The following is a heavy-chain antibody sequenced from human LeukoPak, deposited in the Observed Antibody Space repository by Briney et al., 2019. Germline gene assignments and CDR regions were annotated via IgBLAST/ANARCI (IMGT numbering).Heavy chain of an antibody. CDR1: GFTFSSYG. V-gene: IGHV3-7*03. J-gene: IGHJ4*02. Sequence: GRSLRLSCAASGFTFSSYGMHWVRQAPGKGLEWVANIKEDGGMKYHVDSVRGRFTISRDNAKDSLNLQLSSLRVEDTAVYYCARHGDYAFDYWGQGILVTVSS. CDR3: ARHGDYAFDY. CDR2: IKEDGGMK. D-gene: IGHD4-17*01.